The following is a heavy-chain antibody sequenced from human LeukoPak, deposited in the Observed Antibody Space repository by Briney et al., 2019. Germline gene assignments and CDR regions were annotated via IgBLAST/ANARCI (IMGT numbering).Heavy chain of an antibody. V-gene: IGHV3-30*04. CDR1: GFTFSSYA. J-gene: IGHJ6*03. D-gene: IGHD1-26*01. CDR3: ARDPYSGNYGNYYYYYMDV. CDR2: ISYDGSNK. Sequence: GGSLRLSCAASGFTFSSYAMHWVRQAPGKGLEWVAVISYDGSNKKYADSVKGRFTISRDNAKNSLYLQMNSLGPEDTAVYYCARDPYSGNYGNYYYYYMDVWGKGTTVTISS.